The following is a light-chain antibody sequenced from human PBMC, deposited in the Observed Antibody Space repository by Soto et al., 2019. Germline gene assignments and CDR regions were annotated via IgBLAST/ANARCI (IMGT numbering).Light chain of an antibody. CDR2: EGS. Sequence: QSVLTPPASVSGSPGQSITISCTGTSRDVGSYNLVSWYQKHPGKAPKLIIYEGSKRPSGVSDRFSGSKSGNTASLTISGLQAEDESDYYCCSYAGSNTWVFGGGTKLTVL. CDR3: CSYAGSNTWV. J-gene: IGLJ3*02. V-gene: IGLV2-23*01. CDR1: SRDVGSYNL.